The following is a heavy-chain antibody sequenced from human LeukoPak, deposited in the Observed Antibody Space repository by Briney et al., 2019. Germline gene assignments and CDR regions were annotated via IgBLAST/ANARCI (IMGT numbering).Heavy chain of an antibody. CDR2: IYYSGST. V-gene: IGHV4-31*03. CDR3: ARADPYYYYYGMDV. Sequence: PSQTLSLTCTVSGGSISSGGYYWSWIRQHPGKGLGWIGYIYYSGSTYYNPSLKSRVTISVDTSKNQFSLKLSSVTAADTAVYYCARADPYYYYYGMDVWGQGTTVTVSS. J-gene: IGHJ6*02. CDR1: GGSISSGGYY.